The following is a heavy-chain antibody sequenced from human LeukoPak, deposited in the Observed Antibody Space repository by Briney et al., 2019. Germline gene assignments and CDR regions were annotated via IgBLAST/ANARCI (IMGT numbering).Heavy chain of an antibody. Sequence: SETLSLTCTVSGGSISSYYWSWIRQPAGKGLEWIGRIYTSRSTNYNPSLKSRVTMSVDTSKNQFSLKLSSVTAADTAVYYCARARLSWEQSNYFDYWGQGALVTVSS. CDR3: ARARLSWEQSNYFDY. D-gene: IGHD1-26*01. J-gene: IGHJ4*02. V-gene: IGHV4-4*07. CDR1: GGSISSYY. CDR2: IYTSRST.